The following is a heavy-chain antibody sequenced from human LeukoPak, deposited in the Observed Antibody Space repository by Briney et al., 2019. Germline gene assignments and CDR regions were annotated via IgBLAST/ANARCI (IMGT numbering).Heavy chain of an antibody. CDR2: IYYSGST. Sequence: SETLSLTCTVSGGSISSGDYYWSWIRQPPGKGLEWIGYIYYSGSTYYNPSLKSRVTISVDTSKNQFSLKLSSVTAADTAVYYCARDPKYYYGSGSSPNWVWGQGTTVTVSS. J-gene: IGHJ6*02. CDR1: GGSISSGDYY. CDR3: ARDPKYYYGSGSSPNWV. V-gene: IGHV4-30-4*01. D-gene: IGHD3-10*01.